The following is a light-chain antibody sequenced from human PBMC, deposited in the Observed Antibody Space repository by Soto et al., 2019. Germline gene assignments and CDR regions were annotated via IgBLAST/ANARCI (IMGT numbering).Light chain of an antibody. J-gene: IGLJ2*01. CDR3: SSLTTTDTVI. V-gene: IGLV2-14*03. CDR1: SSDIGKYHY. CDR2: DVS. Sequence: QSALTQPASVSGSPGQSITISCTGTSSDIGKYHYVSWYQQQPGKAPKLIISDVSSRPSGISYRISGSKSGNTASLTISRLQPEDEADYYCSSLTTTDTVIFGGGTKLTVL.